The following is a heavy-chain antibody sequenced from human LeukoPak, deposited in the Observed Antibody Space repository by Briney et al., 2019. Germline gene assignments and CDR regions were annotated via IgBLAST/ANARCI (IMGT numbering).Heavy chain of an antibody. CDR1: GFTVSSNY. Sequence: PGGSLRLSCAASGFTVSSNYMSWVRQAPGKGLEWVSVIYSGGSTYYADSVKGRFTISRDNSKNTLYLQMNSLRAEDTAVYYCATQGRLLWFGESPGWFDPWGQGTLVTVSS. CDR2: IYSGGST. CDR3: ATQGRLLWFGESPGWFDP. D-gene: IGHD3-10*01. J-gene: IGHJ5*02. V-gene: IGHV3-66*01.